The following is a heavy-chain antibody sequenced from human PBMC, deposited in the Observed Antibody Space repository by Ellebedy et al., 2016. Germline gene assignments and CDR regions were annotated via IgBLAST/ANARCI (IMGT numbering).Heavy chain of an antibody. Sequence: GESLKISCAASGFTFSSYSMNWVRQAPGKGLEWVSAIIGSGSTIYYADSVKGRFTISRDNAKNSLYLQMNSLRAEDTAVYYCAREGFGELLFRGLPWGYYGMDVWGQGTTVTVSS. CDR3: AREGFGELLFRGLPWGYYGMDV. CDR1: GFTFSSYS. J-gene: IGHJ6*02. D-gene: IGHD3-10*01. V-gene: IGHV3-21*04. CDR2: IIGSGSTI.